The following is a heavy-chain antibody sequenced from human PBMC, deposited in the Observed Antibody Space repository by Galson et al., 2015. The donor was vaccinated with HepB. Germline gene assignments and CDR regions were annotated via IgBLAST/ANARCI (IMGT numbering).Heavy chain of an antibody. J-gene: IGHJ2*01. CDR1: GYTLTDFA. D-gene: IGHD1-26*01. CDR3: ARAKSGNYRWYFDL. V-gene: IGHV1-3*01. CDR2: INAGNGNT. Sequence: SVKVSCKASGYTLTDFAMYWVRQAPGQRPEWMGGINAGNGNTNSSQQFQGRVTITRDMSANTASMELSGLRPEDTAVYYCARAKSGNYRWYFDLWGRGTLVTVSS.